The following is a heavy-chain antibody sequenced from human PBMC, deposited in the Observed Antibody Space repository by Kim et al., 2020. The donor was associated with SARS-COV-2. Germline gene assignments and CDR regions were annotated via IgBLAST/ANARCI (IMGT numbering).Heavy chain of an antibody. V-gene: IGHV4-61*01. J-gene: IGHJ5*02. Sequence: SETLSLTCSVSGDSIGNNHFYWSWIRQPPGRGLEWVGLVHFTGISKYNPSLNSRVTMSVDTSKNQFSLTLTSVTAADTAIYYCAREGYSSSWNGWFDPWGQGTLVTVSS. CDR2: VHFTGIS. CDR3: AREGYSSSWNGWFDP. D-gene: IGHD1-1*01. CDR1: GDSIGNNHFY.